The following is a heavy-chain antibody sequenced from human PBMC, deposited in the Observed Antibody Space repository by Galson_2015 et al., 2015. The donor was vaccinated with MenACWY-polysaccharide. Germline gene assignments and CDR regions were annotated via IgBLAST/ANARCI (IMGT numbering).Heavy chain of an antibody. CDR2: FSGTDDNT. Sequence: SLRLSCAASGFPFSRYAMTWVRQAPGKGLEWVSTFSGTDDNTYYAASVKGRFTISSDNSKNTLYLQMNSLRAEDTAIYYCAKGLGSFDFWGQGTLVTVSS. J-gene: IGHJ4*02. CDR1: GFPFSRYA. V-gene: IGHV3-23*01. CDR3: AKGLGSFDF. D-gene: IGHD3-10*01.